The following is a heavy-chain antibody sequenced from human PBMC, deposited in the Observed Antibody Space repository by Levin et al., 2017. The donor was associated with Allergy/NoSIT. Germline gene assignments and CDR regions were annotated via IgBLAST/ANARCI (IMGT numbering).Heavy chain of an antibody. CDR1: GFTFTTYW. CDR3: ARGFEGTQAFDI. Sequence: GGSLRLSCEASGFTFTTYWMSWVRQAPGKGLEWVANINQDGSRKNYLDSVKGRFTISRDNAKTSLSLQMNGLGAEDTALYYCARGFEGTQAFDIWGRGTMVTVSS. V-gene: IGHV3-7*01. CDR2: INQDGSRK. J-gene: IGHJ3*02.